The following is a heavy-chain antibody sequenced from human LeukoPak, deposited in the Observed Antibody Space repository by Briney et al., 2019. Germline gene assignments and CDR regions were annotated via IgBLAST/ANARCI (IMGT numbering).Heavy chain of an antibody. Sequence: PGGSLRLSCAASGFTFSSYAMSWVRQAPGKGLEWVSAISGSGGSTYYADSVKGRFTISRDNSKNTLYLQMNSLRAEDTAVYYCAKGPYYYDSSGWFGYWGQGTLVTVSS. CDR1: GFTFSSYA. J-gene: IGHJ4*02. CDR2: ISGSGGST. V-gene: IGHV3-23*01. CDR3: AKGPYYYDSSGWFGY. D-gene: IGHD3-22*01.